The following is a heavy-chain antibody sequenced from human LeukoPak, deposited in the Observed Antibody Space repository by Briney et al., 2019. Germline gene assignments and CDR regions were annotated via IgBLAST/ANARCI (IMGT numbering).Heavy chain of an antibody. V-gene: IGHV4-59*01. CDR3: ARGRIPAGGLDWFDP. D-gene: IGHD6-13*01. J-gene: IGHJ5*02. CDR1: GVSISSYY. Sequence: SETLSLTCTVPGVSISSYYWSWIRQPPGKGLEWIGYIYYSGNTNYNPSLKSRVTISVDTSKNQFSLKLTSVTTADTAVYYCARGRIPAGGLDWFDPWGQGTLVTVSS. CDR2: IYYSGNT.